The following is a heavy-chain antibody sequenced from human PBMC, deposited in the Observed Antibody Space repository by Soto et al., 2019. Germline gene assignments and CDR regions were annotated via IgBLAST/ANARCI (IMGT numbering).Heavy chain of an antibody. Sequence: SETLSLTCVVSGGSLKNYYWTWFRQAPGKSLEWIGYIYDNGGSAYNPSLESRVTMSVDTANNQYSLRLSSVTAADTAVYYCARTPNNYYGMDVWGQGTTVTVSS. CDR2: IYDNGGS. J-gene: IGHJ6*02. V-gene: IGHV4-59*01. D-gene: IGHD2-8*01. CDR1: GGSLKNYY. CDR3: ARTPNNYYGMDV.